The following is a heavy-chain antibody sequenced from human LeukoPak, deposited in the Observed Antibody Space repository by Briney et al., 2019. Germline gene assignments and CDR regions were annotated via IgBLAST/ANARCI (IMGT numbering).Heavy chain of an antibody. CDR3: ELDDY. D-gene: IGHD1-7*01. V-gene: IGHV4-34*01. CDR2: INHSGST. J-gene: IGHJ4*02. CDR1: GGSFSGYY. Sequence: PSETLSLTCAVYGGSFSGYYWSWIRQPPGKGLEWIGEINHSGSTNYNPSLRSRVTISVDTSKNQFSLKLSSVTAADTAVYYCELDDYWGQGTLVTVSS.